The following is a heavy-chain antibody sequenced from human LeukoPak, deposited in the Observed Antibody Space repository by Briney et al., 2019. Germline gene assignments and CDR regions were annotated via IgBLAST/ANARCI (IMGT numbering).Heavy chain of an antibody. CDR2: IYYSGST. CDR1: GGSISSSGYY. CDR3: ATRGSGSPFDP. J-gene: IGHJ5*02. V-gene: IGHV4-61*08. D-gene: IGHD3-10*01. Sequence: SETLSLTCTASGGSISSSGYYWSWIRQPPGKGLEWIGYIYYSGSTNYNPSLKSRVTISLDRSKNQFSLKLSSVTAADTAVYYCATRGSGSPFDPWGQGTLVTVSS.